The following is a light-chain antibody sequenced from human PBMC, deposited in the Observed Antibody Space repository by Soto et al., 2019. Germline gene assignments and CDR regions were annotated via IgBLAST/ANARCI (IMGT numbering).Light chain of an antibody. CDR2: QDT. CDR3: QTWDSSGTGV. CDR1: KVADKY. Sequence: SYELTQPPSVSVPPGQTASITCSGDKVADKYIYWYQQKPGQTPVLVIFQDTKRPSRIPERFSGSNSGNTATLTISETQALDEADYYCQTWDSSGTGVFGPGTKVTVL. V-gene: IGLV3-1*01. J-gene: IGLJ1*01.